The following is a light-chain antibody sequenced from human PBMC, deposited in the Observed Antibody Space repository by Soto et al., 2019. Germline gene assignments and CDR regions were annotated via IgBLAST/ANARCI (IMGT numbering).Light chain of an antibody. Sequence: QLVLTQPPSVSGAPGQSVTISCTGSSSNIGAGYDVHWYQQLPGTAPKLLIYGNSNRPSGVPDRFSGSKSGTSASLAITGLQAEAAAASSCQSYDSSLSGYVLGTGTKVTVL. J-gene: IGLJ1*01. V-gene: IGLV1-40*01. CDR2: GNS. CDR1: SSNIGAGYD. CDR3: QSYDSSLSGYV.